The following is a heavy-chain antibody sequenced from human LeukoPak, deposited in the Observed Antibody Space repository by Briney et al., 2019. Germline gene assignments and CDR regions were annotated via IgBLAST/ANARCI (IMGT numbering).Heavy chain of an antibody. D-gene: IGHD6-19*01. CDR2: ISSSSTII. CDR1: GFTFSHYS. Sequence: PGGSLRLSCAASGFTFSHYSMNWVRQAPGKRLEWVSYISSSSTIIYYADSVKGRFTISRDNAKNSLYLQMNSLRDEDTAVYYCARWFTSGRGFFDYWGQGILVTVSS. V-gene: IGHV3-48*02. CDR3: ARWFTSGRGFFDY. J-gene: IGHJ4*02.